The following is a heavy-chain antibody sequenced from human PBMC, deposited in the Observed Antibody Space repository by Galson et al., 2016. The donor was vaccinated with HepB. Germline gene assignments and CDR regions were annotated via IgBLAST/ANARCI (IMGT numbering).Heavy chain of an antibody. CDR2: IYYSGST. V-gene: IGHV4-59*08. D-gene: IGHD3-22*01. Sequence: SETLSLTCTVSGGSISNYYWIWIRQPPGKGLEWIGYIYYSGSTNYNPPLKSRVTISVDTSKNQFSLQLSSVTAADTAVYYCARRRNYYDGSGYYNDWFDPWGQGTLVTVSS. CDR1: GGSISNYY. J-gene: IGHJ5*02. CDR3: ARRRNYYDGSGYYNDWFDP.